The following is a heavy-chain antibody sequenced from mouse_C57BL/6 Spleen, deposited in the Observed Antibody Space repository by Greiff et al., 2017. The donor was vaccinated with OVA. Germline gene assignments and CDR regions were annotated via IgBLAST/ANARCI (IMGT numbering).Heavy chain of an antibody. V-gene: IGHV1-50*01. CDR2: IDPSDSYT. Sequence: VQLQQPGAELVKPGASVKLSCKASGYTFTSYWMQWVKQRPGQGLEWIGEIDPSDSYTNYNQKFKGKATLTVDTSSSTAYMQLSSLTSEDSAVYYCALLWAMDYWGQGTSVTVSS. CDR3: ALLWAMDY. J-gene: IGHJ4*01. CDR1: GYTFTSYW. D-gene: IGHD2-10*01.